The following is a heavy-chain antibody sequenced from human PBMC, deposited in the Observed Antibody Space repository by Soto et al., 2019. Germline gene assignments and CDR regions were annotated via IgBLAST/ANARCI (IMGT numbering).Heavy chain of an antibody. J-gene: IGHJ4*02. V-gene: IGHV6-1*01. Sequence: PSQTLSLTRAISGDSVSSNSAAWNWIRQSPSRGLEWLGRTYYRSKWYNDYAVSVKSRITINPDTSKNQFSLQLNSVTPEDTAVYYCERELNEAVAGPYFDYWGQGTLVTVSS. D-gene: IGHD6-19*01. CDR2: TYYRSKWYN. CDR1: GDSVSSNSAA. CDR3: ERELNEAVAGPYFDY.